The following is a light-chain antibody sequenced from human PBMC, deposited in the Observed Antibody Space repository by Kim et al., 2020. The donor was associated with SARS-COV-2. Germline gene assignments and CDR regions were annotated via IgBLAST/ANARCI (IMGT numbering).Light chain of an antibody. CDR3: QQYNDWPWT. J-gene: IGKJ1*01. V-gene: IGKV3-15*01. CDR1: QSISSN. Sequence: EIVMTQSPATLSVSPGERVTLSCRASQSISSNLGWYQQKPGQAPRLLIYGASTRATGIPARFSGSGSGTEFTLTISSLQSEDFAVYCCQQYNDWPWTCGKETKVEI. CDR2: GAS.